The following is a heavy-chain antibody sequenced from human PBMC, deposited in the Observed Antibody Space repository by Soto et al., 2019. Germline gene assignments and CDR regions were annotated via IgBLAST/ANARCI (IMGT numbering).Heavy chain of an antibody. D-gene: IGHD2-2*01. V-gene: IGHV3-30*18. CDR1: GFTFSSYG. CDR2: ISYDGSNK. J-gene: IGHJ3*02. Sequence: SLRLSCAASGFTFSSYGMHWVRQAPGKGLEWVAVISYDGSNKYYADSVKGRFTISRDNSKNTLYLQMNSLRAEDTAVYYCAKADVYCSSTSCYRRHDAFDIWGQGTMVTVSS. CDR3: AKADVYCSSTSCYRRHDAFDI.